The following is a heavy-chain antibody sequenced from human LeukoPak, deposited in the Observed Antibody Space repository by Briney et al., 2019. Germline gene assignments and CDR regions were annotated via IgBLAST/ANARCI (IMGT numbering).Heavy chain of an antibody. D-gene: IGHD6-13*01. CDR1: GFAFDDYA. J-gene: IGHJ4*02. V-gene: IGHV3-43*02. CDR2: ISGEGAST. CDR3: VKDLYSSLIELDY. Sequence: GGSLRLSCAASGFAFDDYAMHWVRQAPGKGLEWVSLISGEGASTYYADSVKGRFTISRDNSNNSLYLQMNSLRTEDTALYHCVKDLYSSLIELDYWGQGTLATVSS.